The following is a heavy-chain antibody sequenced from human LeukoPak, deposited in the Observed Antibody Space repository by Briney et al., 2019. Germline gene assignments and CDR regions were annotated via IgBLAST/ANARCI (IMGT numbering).Heavy chain of an antibody. J-gene: IGHJ3*02. CDR3: ARDGDTAMVSFYDI. D-gene: IGHD5-18*01. CDR2: IIPMFGTP. CDR1: GVIFSSYA. V-gene: IGHV1-69*13. Sequence: SVKVSCKASGVIFSSYAITWVRQAPGQGLEWMGGIIPMFGTPNYAQKFQGRVTITADESTNTAYMELSSLTYEDTAMYYCARDGDTAMVSFYDIWGQGAKVTVSS.